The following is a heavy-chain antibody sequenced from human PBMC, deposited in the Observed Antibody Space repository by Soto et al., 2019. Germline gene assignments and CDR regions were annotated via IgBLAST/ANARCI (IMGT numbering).Heavy chain of an antibody. CDR1: GFTFSSCA. CDR3: AKDQVDVVATSKDAFDV. CDR2: TSGSGGST. V-gene: IGHV3-23*01. J-gene: IGHJ3*01. Sequence: EVQLLESGGGLVQPGGSLRLSCAASGFTFSSCAMTWVRQAPGKGLEWVSATSGSGGSTYYADSVKGRFTISRDNSKNTLYLQMNSLRAEDTAVYYFAKDQVDVVATSKDAFDVWGQGTMVAVSS. D-gene: IGHD5-12*01.